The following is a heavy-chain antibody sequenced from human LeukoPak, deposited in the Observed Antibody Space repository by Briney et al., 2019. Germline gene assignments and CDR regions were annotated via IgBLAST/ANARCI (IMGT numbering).Heavy chain of an antibody. CDR2: IYHSGST. V-gene: IGHV4-38-2*02. D-gene: IGHD6-13*01. Sequence: PTETLSLTCTVSGYSISSGYYWGWIRQPPGKGLEWIGSIYHSGSTFYNPSLKSRVTISVDTSKNQFSLKLSSVTAADTAVYYCARSTSRFSYFDYWGQGTLVTVSS. CDR3: ARSTSRFSYFDY. CDR1: GYSISSGYY. J-gene: IGHJ4*02.